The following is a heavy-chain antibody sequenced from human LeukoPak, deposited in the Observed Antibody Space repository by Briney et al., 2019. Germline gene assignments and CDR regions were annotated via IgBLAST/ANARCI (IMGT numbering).Heavy chain of an antibody. CDR1: GGSISSSSYY. J-gene: IGHJ3*02. CDR2: IYYSGST. Sequence: PSETLSLTCTVSGGSISSSSYYWGWIRQPPGKGLEWIGSIYYSGSTYYNPSLKSRVTISVDTSKNQFSLKLSSVTAADTAVYYCARDHYSSDAFDIWGQGTMVTVSS. V-gene: IGHV4-39*07. CDR3: ARDHYSSDAFDI. D-gene: IGHD5-18*01.